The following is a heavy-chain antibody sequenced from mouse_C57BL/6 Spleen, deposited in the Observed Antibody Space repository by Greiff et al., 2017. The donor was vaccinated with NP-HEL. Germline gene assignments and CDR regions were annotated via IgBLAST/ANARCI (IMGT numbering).Heavy chain of an antibody. CDR2: ISYDGSN. CDR3: ARDRYGSSRFAY. Sequence: EVQLQQSGPGLVKPSQSLSLTCSVTGYSITSGYYWNWIRQFPGNKLEWMGYISYDGSNNYNPSLKNRISITRDKSKNQFFLKLNSVTTEDTATYYCARDRYGSSRFAYWGQGTLVTVSA. J-gene: IGHJ3*01. CDR1: GYSITSGYY. V-gene: IGHV3-6*01. D-gene: IGHD1-1*01.